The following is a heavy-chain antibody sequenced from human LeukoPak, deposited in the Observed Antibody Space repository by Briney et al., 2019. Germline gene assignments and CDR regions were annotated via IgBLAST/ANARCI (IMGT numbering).Heavy chain of an antibody. J-gene: IGHJ4*02. CDR3: AKGYCISTKCFFDY. V-gene: IGHV3-9*01. Sequence: GGSLRLSCAASGFTFDDYAMHRVRHAPGKGLEWVSGINWNSGSIDSADSVKGRFTISRDNAVNSLYLQMNSLRAEDTALYYCAKGYCISTKCFFDYWGQGTLVTVSS. D-gene: IGHD2-2*01. CDR1: GFTFDDYA. CDR2: INWNSGSI.